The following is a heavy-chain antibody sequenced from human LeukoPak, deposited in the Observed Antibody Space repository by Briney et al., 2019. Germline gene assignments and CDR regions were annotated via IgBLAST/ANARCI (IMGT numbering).Heavy chain of an antibody. V-gene: IGHV4-34*01. CDR1: GGSFSGYY. CDR3: TTTSGRVGRDY. D-gene: IGHD1-26*01. CDR2: INHSGST. J-gene: IGHJ4*02. Sequence: PSETLSLTCAVYGGSFSGYYWSWIRQPPGKGLEWIGEINHSGSTNYNPSLKSRVTISVETSKNQFSLKLSSVTAADTAVYYCTTTSGRVGRDYWGQGILVTVSS.